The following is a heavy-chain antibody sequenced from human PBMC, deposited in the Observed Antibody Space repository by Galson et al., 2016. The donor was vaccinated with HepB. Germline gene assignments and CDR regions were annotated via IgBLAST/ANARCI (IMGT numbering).Heavy chain of an antibody. Sequence: SLRLSCAASGFPFSTYGMHWVRQAPGKGLEWVAVIWYDGNNKYYADSVKGRFTISRDNSKNTLYLQMNSLRAEDTAVYYCKPSVEMATIVDYWGQGTLVTVSS. J-gene: IGHJ4*02. D-gene: IGHD5-24*01. CDR1: GFPFSTYG. CDR3: KPSVEMATIVDY. V-gene: IGHV3-33*01. CDR2: IWYDGNNK.